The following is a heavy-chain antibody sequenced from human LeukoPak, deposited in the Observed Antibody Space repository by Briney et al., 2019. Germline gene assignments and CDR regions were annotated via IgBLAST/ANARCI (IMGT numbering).Heavy chain of an antibody. Sequence: GTLSLTCDVSGGSISNGNWWSWVRQAPGKGLEWVSAISGSGGSTYYADSVKGRFTISRDNSKNTLYLQMNSLRAEDTAVYYCAKDRRLAISWGYFDYWGQGTLVTVSS. D-gene: IGHD3-16*01. V-gene: IGHV3-23*01. CDR1: GGSISNGN. CDR2: ISGSGGST. J-gene: IGHJ4*02. CDR3: AKDRRLAISWGYFDY.